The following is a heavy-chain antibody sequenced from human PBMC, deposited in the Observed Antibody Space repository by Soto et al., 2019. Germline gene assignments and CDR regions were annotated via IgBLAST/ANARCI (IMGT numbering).Heavy chain of an antibody. CDR1: GASITTGDYF. Sequence: SEALSLTCTVSGASITTGDYFWSWIRQPPGKGLEGIGYIFYTGDTYYNPSLTSRVTISVDTSKNQFSLKLSSVTAADPAVYYSASDQCSSPPHPYYGMDVCGPGTTVTVSS. D-gene: IGHD6-6*01. CDR3: ASDQCSSPPHPYYGMDV. J-gene: IGHJ6*02. CDR2: IFYTGDT. V-gene: IGHV4-30-4*01.